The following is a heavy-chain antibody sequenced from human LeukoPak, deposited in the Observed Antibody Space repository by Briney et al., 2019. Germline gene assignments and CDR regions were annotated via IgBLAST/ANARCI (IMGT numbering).Heavy chain of an antibody. D-gene: IGHD1-14*01. Sequence: GRSLRLSCAASGFTFSSYGMHWVRQAPGKGLEWVAVIWYDGSNKYYADSVKGRFTISRDSSENTLYLQMNSLRAEDTAVYYCARVLSGGSYYYYGMDVWGQGTTVTVSS. CDR2: IWYDGSNK. V-gene: IGHV3-33*01. CDR3: ARVLSGGSYYYYGMDV. J-gene: IGHJ6*02. CDR1: GFTFSSYG.